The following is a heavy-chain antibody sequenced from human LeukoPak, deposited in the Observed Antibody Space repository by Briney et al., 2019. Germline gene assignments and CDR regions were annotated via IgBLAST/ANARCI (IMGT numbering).Heavy chain of an antibody. CDR1: GFTFSSYA. J-gene: IGHJ3*02. CDR3: ARARNAFDI. V-gene: IGHV3-30-3*01. Sequence: GGSLRLSCAASGFTFSSYAMHWVRQAPGKGLEWVAVIPYDGSNKYYADSVKGRFTISRDNSKNTLYLQMNSLRAEDTAVYYCARARNAFDIWGQGTMVTVSS. CDR2: IPYDGSNK.